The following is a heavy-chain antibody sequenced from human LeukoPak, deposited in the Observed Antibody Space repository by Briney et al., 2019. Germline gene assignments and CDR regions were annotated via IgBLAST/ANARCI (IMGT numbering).Heavy chain of an antibody. V-gene: IGHV3-73*01. CDR2: IRSKANSYAT. CDR1: GFTSSGSA. D-gene: IGHD3-16*02. CDR3: TSFDWDYVWGSYRPL. Sequence: GGSLRLSCAASGFTSSGSAMHWVRQASGKGLEWVGRIRSKANSYATAYAASVKGRFTISRDDSKNTAYLQMNSLKTEDTAVYYCTSFDWDYVWGSYRPLWGQGTLVTVSS. J-gene: IGHJ4*02.